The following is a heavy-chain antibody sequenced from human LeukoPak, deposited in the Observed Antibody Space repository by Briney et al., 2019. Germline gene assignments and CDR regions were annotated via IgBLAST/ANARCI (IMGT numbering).Heavy chain of an antibody. CDR2: ISAYNGNT. J-gene: IGHJ4*02. V-gene: IGHV1-18*01. CDR3: ARDRHSSGWEIIDY. CDR1: GYTFTSYG. Sequence: ASVKVSCKASGYTFTSYGISWVRQAPGQGLEWMGWISAYNGNTNYAQKLQGRVTMATDTSTSTAYMELRSLRPDDTAVYYCARDRHSSGWEIIDYWGQGTLVTVSS. D-gene: IGHD6-19*01.